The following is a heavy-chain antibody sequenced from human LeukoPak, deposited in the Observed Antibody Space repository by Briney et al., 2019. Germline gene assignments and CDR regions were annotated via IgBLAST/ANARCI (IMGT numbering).Heavy chain of an antibody. D-gene: IGHD3-10*01. CDR3: ARDPYGSGNYYTYFDN. Sequence: ASVKVSCKASGYTFTSYGITWVRQAPGQGLEWMGWISAYNGNTNYAQKLQGRVTMTTDTSTSTAYMELRSLTSDDTAVYYCARDPYGSGNYYTYFDNWGQGTLVTVSS. V-gene: IGHV1-18*01. J-gene: IGHJ4*02. CDR1: GYTFTSYG. CDR2: ISAYNGNT.